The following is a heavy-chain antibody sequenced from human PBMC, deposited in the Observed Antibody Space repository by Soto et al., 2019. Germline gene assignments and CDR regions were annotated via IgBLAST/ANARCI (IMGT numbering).Heavy chain of an antibody. Sequence: GGSLRLSCAASGFTFSNAWMNWVRQAPGKGLEWVGRIKSKTDGGTTDYAAPVKGRFTISRDDSKNTLYLQMNSLKTEDTAVYSRTTEPQWVVGFDYGGQGTLVTVSP. CDR1: GFTFSNAW. CDR3: TTEPQWVVGFDY. CDR2: IKSKTDGGTT. J-gene: IGHJ4*02. V-gene: IGHV3-15*07. D-gene: IGHD6-19*01.